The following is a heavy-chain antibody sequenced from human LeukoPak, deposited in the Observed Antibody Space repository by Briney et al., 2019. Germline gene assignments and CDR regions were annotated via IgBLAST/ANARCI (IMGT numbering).Heavy chain of an antibody. Sequence: SVKVSCKASGGTFSSYAISWVRQAPGQGLEWMGGIIPIFGTANYAQKFQGRVTITADESTSTAYMELSSLRSEDTAVYYCARIDSSGYYSLDQVGYLDYWGQGTLVTVSS. CDR3: ARIDSSGYYSLDQVGYLDY. D-gene: IGHD3-22*01. V-gene: IGHV1-69*13. CDR2: IIPIFGTA. CDR1: GGTFSSYA. J-gene: IGHJ4*02.